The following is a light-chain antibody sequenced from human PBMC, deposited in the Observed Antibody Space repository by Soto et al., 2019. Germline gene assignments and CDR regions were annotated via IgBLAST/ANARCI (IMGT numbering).Light chain of an antibody. CDR3: QQFSSYPLT. CDR1: ERIYSAY. J-gene: IGKJ4*01. V-gene: IGKV3-20*01. CDR2: GAS. Sequence: EVVLTQSPGTLSLSRGDRATLSCRASERIYSAYLGWYQPKPGQAPRLLIYGASSRATGIPDRFSGSGSGTDFTLTISRLEPEDFAVYYCQQFSSYPLTFGGGTKVDI.